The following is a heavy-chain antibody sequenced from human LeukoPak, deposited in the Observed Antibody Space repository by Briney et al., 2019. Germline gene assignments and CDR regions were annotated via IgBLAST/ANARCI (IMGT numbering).Heavy chain of an antibody. CDR3: ARGYLTIVRTGDAFDI. D-gene: IGHD2/OR15-2a*01. J-gene: IGHJ3*02. V-gene: IGHV4-4*07. CDR1: GGSIKSLY. Sequence: PSETLSLTCTVSGGSIKSLYWSWIRQPAGKGLEWIGRIYITGNTASTHYNPSLNSRVTMSIDTSKNQFSLKLSSVTAADTAVYYCARGYLTIVRTGDAFDIWGQGTMVTVSS. CDR2: IYITGNTAST.